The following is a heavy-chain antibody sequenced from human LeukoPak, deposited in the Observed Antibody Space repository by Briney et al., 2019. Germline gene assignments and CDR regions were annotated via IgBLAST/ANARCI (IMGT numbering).Heavy chain of an antibody. CDR2: IKQDGSEK. V-gene: IGHV3-7*01. CDR3: ARDRYCSSTSCSHFDY. J-gene: IGHJ4*02. Sequence: GGSLRLSCAASGFTFSSYWMSWVRQAPGKGLEWVANIKQDGSEKYYVDSVKGRFTISRDNAKNSLYLQMNSLRAEDTAVHYCARDRYCSSTSCSHFDYWGQGTLVTVSS. D-gene: IGHD2-2*01. CDR1: GFTFSSYW.